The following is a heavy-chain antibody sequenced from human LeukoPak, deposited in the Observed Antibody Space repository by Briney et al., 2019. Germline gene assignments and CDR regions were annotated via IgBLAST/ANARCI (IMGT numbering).Heavy chain of an antibody. CDR3: ASLNYDILTGEHYLDY. CDR1: GYTFTGYY. D-gene: IGHD3-9*01. V-gene: IGHV1-2*02. CDR2: INPNSGGT. Sequence: ASVKVSCKASGYTFTGYYMHWVRQAPGQGLEWMGWINPNSGGTNYAQKFQGRVTMTRDTSISTAYMELSRLRSDDTAVYYCASLNYDILTGEHYLDYWGQGTMVTVSS. J-gene: IGHJ4*02.